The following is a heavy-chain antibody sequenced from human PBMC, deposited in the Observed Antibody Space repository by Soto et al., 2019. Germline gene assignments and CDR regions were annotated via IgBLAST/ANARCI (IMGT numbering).Heavy chain of an antibody. J-gene: IGHJ4*02. Sequence: EVQLVESGGGLVQPGGSLRLSCAASGFIVSQNYMTWVRQAPGKGLEWVSVIYGGGSTYYANSVKGRFTISRDNSENTLYVQMNVLRAEDAAVYYCARVSQGITRGGRDCWGQGTLVTVSS. V-gene: IGHV3-66*01. CDR3: ARVSQGITRGGRDC. CDR1: GFIVSQNY. D-gene: IGHD3-16*01. CDR2: IYGGGST.